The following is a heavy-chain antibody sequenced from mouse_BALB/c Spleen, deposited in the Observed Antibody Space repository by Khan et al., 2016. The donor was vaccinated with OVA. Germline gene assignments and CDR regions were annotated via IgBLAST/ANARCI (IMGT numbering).Heavy chain of an antibody. CDR2: IDPFSGSI. CDR1: DYSFTTYY. V-gene: IGHV1S135*01. J-gene: IGHJ3*01. D-gene: IGHD2-2*01. CDR3: TRHGYVACFTY. Sequence: EVQLQESGPELMKPGASVKISCMASDYSFTTYYIHWVMQSHGKSLEWIGYIDPFSGSITYNQKFKGKATLTVEKSSSTAYIPLSNLTSEDSAVYYCTRHGYVACFTYWSQGTLVTVSA.